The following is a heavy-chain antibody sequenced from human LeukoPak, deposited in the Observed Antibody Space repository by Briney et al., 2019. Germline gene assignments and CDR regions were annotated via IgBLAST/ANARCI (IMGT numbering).Heavy chain of an antibody. Sequence: PGGSLRLSCVASGFTFSSFTMTWVRQAPGKGLEWVSSISGNSLSTFYVDSVKGRFTISRDNAKNSLSLQMNSLRAEDTAVYYCARGGWLQFYFDYWGQGTLVTVSS. J-gene: IGHJ4*02. CDR2: ISGNSLST. CDR1: GFTFSSFT. V-gene: IGHV3-21*06. D-gene: IGHD5-24*01. CDR3: ARGGWLQFYFDY.